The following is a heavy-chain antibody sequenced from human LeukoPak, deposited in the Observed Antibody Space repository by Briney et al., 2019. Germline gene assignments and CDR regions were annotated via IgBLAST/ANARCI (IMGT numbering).Heavy chain of an antibody. CDR2: IYSGGST. CDR1: GFTVSSNY. CDR3: ARRDSSGWYYLDY. Sequence: GGSLRLSCAASGFTVSSNYMSWVRQTQGKGLEWVSVIYSGGSTYYADSVKGRFTISRDNSKNTLYLQMNSLRAEDTAVYYCARRDSSGWYYLDYWGQGTLVTVSS. V-gene: IGHV3-53*01. J-gene: IGHJ4*02. D-gene: IGHD6-19*01.